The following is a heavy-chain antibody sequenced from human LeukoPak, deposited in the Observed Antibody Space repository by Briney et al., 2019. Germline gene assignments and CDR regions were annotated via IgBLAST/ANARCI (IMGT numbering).Heavy chain of an antibody. D-gene: IGHD4/OR15-4a*01. V-gene: IGHV3-23*01. J-gene: IGHJ4*02. CDR1: GFTFSTYG. CDR3: ARRAGAYSHPYDY. CDR2: ISGSGGST. Sequence: GGSLRLSCAASGFTFSTYGMSWVRQAPGKGLVWVSAISGSGGSTYYADSVKGRFTISRDNSKNTLYLQMNSLRAEDTAVYYCARRAGAYSHPYDYWGQGTLVTVSS.